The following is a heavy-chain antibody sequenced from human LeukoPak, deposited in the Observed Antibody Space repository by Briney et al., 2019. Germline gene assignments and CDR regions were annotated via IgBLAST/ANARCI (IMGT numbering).Heavy chain of an antibody. CDR2: INPNSGGT. D-gene: IGHD2-2*01. V-gene: IGHV1-2*02. CDR3: ARDVCSSTSCYDDAFDI. Sequence: GSSVNVSCKASGYTFTGYYMHWVRQAPGQGLEWMGWINPNSGGTNYAQKFQGRVTMTRDTSISTAYMELSRLRSDDAAVYYCARDVCSSTSCYDDAFDIWGQGTMVTVSS. J-gene: IGHJ3*02. CDR1: GYTFTGYY.